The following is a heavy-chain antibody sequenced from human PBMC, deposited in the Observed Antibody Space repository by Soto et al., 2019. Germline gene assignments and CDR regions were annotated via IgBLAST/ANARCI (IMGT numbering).Heavy chain of an antibody. J-gene: IGHJ4*02. CDR1: GFTFSIYA. Sequence: GGSLRLSCAASGFTFSIYAMTWVRQSPGKGLEWVSSMSRTGDNTYYADSVEGRFTISRDNSKNTLYLQMNSLRAEDTAIYYCAKDQSNSNPLYYFDFWGPGTLVTVSS. CDR2: MSRTGDNT. CDR3: AKDQSNSNPLYYFDF. V-gene: IGHV3-23*01. D-gene: IGHD3-22*01.